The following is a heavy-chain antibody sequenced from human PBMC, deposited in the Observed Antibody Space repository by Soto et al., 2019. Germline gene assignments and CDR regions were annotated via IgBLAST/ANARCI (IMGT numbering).Heavy chain of an antibody. CDR3: AKGLRAATPICGGDCYSWFDP. CDR2: ISGSGGST. D-gene: IGHD2-21*02. CDR1: GFTFSSYA. V-gene: IGHV3-23*01. J-gene: IGHJ5*02. Sequence: GGSLRLSCAASGFTFSSYAMSWVRQAPGKGLEWVSAISGSGGSTYYADSVKGRFTISRDNSKNTLYLQMNSLRAEDTAVYYCAKGLRAATPICGGDCYSWFDPWGQGTLVTVSS.